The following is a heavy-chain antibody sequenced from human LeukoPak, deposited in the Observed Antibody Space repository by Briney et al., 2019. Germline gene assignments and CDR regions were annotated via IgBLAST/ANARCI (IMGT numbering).Heavy chain of an antibody. CDR3: ARWFYYGSGRRQFDY. Sequence: SETLPLTCTVSGGSISSGDYYWNWIRQPPGKGLEWIGYIYYSGSTSYNPSLKSRVTISMGTSKNQFSLKLSSVTAADTAVYYCARWFYYGSGRRQFDYWGQGTLVTVSS. D-gene: IGHD3-10*01. CDR2: IYYSGST. V-gene: IGHV4-30-4*01. CDR1: GGSISSGDYY. J-gene: IGHJ4*02.